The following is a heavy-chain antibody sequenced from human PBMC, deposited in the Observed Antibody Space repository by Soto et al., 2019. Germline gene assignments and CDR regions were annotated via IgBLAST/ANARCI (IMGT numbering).Heavy chain of an antibody. CDR3: AKGQGYSRTWYFDD. J-gene: IGHJ4*02. CDR1: GFSFASFA. Sequence: LRLSCAPSGFSFASFAMGWVRQAPGKGLEWVSSISGGGDVPNYADSVKGRFTISRDNSKHMLFLQLDSLRAEDTALYYCAKGQGYSRTWYFDDWGQGTLVTVSS. V-gene: IGHV3-23*01. CDR2: ISGGGDVP. D-gene: IGHD1-26*01.